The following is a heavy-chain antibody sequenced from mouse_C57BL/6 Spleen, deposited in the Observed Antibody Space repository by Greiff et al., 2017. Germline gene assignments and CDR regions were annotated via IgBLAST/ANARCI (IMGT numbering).Heavy chain of an antibody. J-gene: IGHJ4*01. D-gene: IGHD2-5*01. CDR2: INPSSGYT. V-gene: IGHV1-7*01. CDR1: GYTFTSYW. CDR3: ARSRYSNYEIYAMDY. Sequence: VQLQQSGAELAKPGASVKLSCKASGYTFTSYWMHWVKQRPGQGLEWIGYINPSSGYTKYNQKLKDKATLPADKSSSTAYMPLISLMYEDSAFYYCARSRYSNYEIYAMDYWGQGTSVTVSS.